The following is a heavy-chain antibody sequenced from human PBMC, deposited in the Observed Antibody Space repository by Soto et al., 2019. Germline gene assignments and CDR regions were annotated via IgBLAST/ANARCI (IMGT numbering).Heavy chain of an antibody. Sequence: EVQLVESGGGLVQPGGSLRLSCAASGFTFSSYSMNWVRQAPGKGLEWVSYISSSSSTIYYADSVKGRFTISRDNAKNSLYLQMNSLRDEDTAVYYCAREGVRGVYYYHGMDVWGQGTTVTVSS. CDR3: AREGVRGVYYYHGMDV. V-gene: IGHV3-48*02. CDR2: ISSSSSTI. D-gene: IGHD3-10*01. CDR1: GFTFSSYS. J-gene: IGHJ6*02.